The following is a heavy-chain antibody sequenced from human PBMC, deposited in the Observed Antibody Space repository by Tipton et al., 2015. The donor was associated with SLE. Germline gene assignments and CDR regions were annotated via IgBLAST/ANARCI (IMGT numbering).Heavy chain of an antibody. D-gene: IGHD3-16*02. V-gene: IGHV4-59*01. CDR2: MYYTGST. J-gene: IGHJ4*02. Sequence: LRLSCAASGFTFNIYAMNWVRQAPGKGLEWIGYMYYTGSTNYHPSLKSRVTISVDTSKNQFSLNLSSVTAADTAVYYCARHRLDYDYVWGSYRYFDYWGQGALVTVSS. CDR1: GFTFNIYA. CDR3: ARHRLDYDYVWGSYRYFDY.